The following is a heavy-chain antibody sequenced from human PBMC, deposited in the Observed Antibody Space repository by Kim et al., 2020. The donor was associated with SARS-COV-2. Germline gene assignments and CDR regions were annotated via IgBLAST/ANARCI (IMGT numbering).Heavy chain of an antibody. J-gene: IGHJ6*02. CDR3: ARDPIAAASGYYYYYGMDV. Sequence: SVKVSCKASGGTFSSYAISWVRQAPGQGLEWMGGIIPIFGTANYAQKFQGRVTITADKSTSTAYMELSSLRSEDTAVYYCARDPIAAASGYYYYYGMDVWGQGTTFTVSS. D-gene: IGHD6-13*01. CDR2: IIPIFGTA. CDR1: GGTFSSYA. V-gene: IGHV1-69*06.